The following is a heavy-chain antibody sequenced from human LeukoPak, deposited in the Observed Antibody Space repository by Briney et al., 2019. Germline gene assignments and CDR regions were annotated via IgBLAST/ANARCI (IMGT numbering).Heavy chain of an antibody. Sequence: GGSLRLSCAASGFTFSSYWMHWVRQAPGKGLVCVSRIYIDGGSTNYADSVKGRFTISRDNAKNTLYLQMNSLRGEDTAVYYCARGLDGSFDYWGRGTLVTVSS. V-gene: IGHV3-74*01. CDR3: ARGLDGSFDY. J-gene: IGHJ4*02. CDR2: IYIDGGST. D-gene: IGHD1-14*01. CDR1: GFTFSSYW.